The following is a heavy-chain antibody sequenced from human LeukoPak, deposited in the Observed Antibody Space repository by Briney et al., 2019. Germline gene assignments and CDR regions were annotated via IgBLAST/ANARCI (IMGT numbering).Heavy chain of an antibody. J-gene: IGHJ1*01. V-gene: IGHV3-30-3*01. D-gene: IGHD3-9*01. CDR1: GFTFSSYA. CDR2: ISCDGSNK. Sequence: GGSLRLSCAASGFTFSSYAMHWVRQAPGKGLEWVAVISCDGSNKYYADSVKGRFTISRDNSKNTLYLQMNSLRAEDTAVYYCARELFHYDILPGLGNWAQGTLVPVSS. CDR3: ARELFHYDILPGLGN.